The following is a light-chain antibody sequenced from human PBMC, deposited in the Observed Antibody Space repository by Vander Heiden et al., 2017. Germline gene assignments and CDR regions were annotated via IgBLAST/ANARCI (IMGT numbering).Light chain of an antibody. V-gene: IGKV4-1*01. J-gene: IGKJ5*01. CDR3: QQYYKSPIT. CDR1: QSVLSSSDNENY. Sequence: DLVMTQSPDSLAVSLGERATINCKSSQSVLSSSDNENYLAWFQQKPGQPPKMLIYWASTRESGVPDRFTGSGSGTDFTLTIRSLQAEDVAVYYCQQYYKSPITFGQGTRLEIK. CDR2: WAS.